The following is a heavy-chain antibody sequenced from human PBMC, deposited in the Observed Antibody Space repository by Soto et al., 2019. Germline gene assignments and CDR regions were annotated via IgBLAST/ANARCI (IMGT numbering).Heavy chain of an antibody. V-gene: IGHV1-8*01. D-gene: IGHD6-13*01. J-gene: IGHJ5*02. CDR1: GYAFSSYD. Sequence: SVKVYWKAAGYAFSSYDINLVRQATGQGLEWMGWMNPNSGNTGYAQKFQGRVTMTRNTSISTAYMELSSLRSEDTAVYYCARTSRSIRIAAAGSNWFDPWGQGTLVTVSS. CDR3: ARTSRSIRIAAAGSNWFDP. CDR2: MNPNSGNT.